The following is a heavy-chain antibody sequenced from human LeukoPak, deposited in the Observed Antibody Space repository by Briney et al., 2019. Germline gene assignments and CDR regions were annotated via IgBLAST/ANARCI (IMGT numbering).Heavy chain of an antibody. CDR1: GYSFTTFW. V-gene: IGHV5-51*01. CDR3: ARLPPTTYCTSTSCYTKHFDY. J-gene: IGHJ4*02. Sequence: GESLKISCKGSGYSFTTFWIGWVRQLSGKGLEWMGVIYPGDSDTRYSPSFQGHVTISVDKSITTAYLQWSSLKASDTAMYYCARLPPTTYCTSTSCYTKHFDYWGQGTLVTVSS. D-gene: IGHD2-2*01. CDR2: IYPGDSDT.